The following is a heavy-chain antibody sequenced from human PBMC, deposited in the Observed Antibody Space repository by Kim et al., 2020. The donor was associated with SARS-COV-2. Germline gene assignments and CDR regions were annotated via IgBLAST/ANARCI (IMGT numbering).Heavy chain of an antibody. CDR1: GYTFTSYG. CDR2: ISAYNDKT. CDR3: ARDWTSSWYHAFDI. V-gene: IGHV1-18*01. J-gene: IGHJ3*02. Sequence: ASVKVSCKASGYTFTSYGISWVRQAPGQGLEWMGWISAYNDKTKYAQKLQGRVTMTADTSTSTVYMELRSLRSDDTAVYYCARDWTSSWYHAFDIGGQGTMVSVSS. D-gene: IGHD6-13*01.